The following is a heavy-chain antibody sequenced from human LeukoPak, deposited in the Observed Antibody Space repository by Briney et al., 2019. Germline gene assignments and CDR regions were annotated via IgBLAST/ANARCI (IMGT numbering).Heavy chain of an antibody. D-gene: IGHD4-17*01. V-gene: IGHV3-23*01. Sequence: GGSLRLSCTASGFTFSSYAMSWVRQAPGKGLEWVSSISAVSGSTWYHAAVKGRFTISGDNYNTTLYVQMDSMRAEDTAIYYCTKAAYGDYVNWFDPWGQGPLVTVSS. CDR2: ISAVSGST. J-gene: IGHJ5*02. CDR3: TKAAYGDYVNWFDP. CDR1: GFTFSSYA.